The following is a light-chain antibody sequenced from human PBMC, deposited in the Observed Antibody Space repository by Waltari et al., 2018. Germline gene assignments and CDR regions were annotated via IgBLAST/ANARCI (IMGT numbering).Light chain of an antibody. CDR2: TGT. J-gene: IGLJ3*02. V-gene: IGLV8-61*01. Sequence: QTVVTQEPSLSVSPGGTVTLTCALTSGSVSTTSYATGYQQTPGQPPRTLVYTGTSRSSGVPVRFSGSVLGNTVALTITGAQADDESNYYCSLYMGSGIWVFGGGTKLTVL. CDR3: SLYMGSGIWV. CDR1: SGSVSTTSY.